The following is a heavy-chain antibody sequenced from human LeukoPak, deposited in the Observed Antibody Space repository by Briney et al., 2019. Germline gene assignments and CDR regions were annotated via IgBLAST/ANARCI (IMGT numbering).Heavy chain of an antibody. CDR2: IDPNRGVT. CDR1: GYTFTGYY. V-gene: IGHV1-2*02. D-gene: IGHD2-2*01. CDR3: ARSDRIVVVPAAIGY. J-gene: IGHJ4*02. Sequence: ASVKVSCKASGYTFTGYYVHWVRQAPGQGLEWVGWIDPNRGVTNYAQKFQGRVTMTRDTSISTAYMELSRLRSDDTAVYYCARSDRIVVVPAAIGYWGQGTLVTVSS.